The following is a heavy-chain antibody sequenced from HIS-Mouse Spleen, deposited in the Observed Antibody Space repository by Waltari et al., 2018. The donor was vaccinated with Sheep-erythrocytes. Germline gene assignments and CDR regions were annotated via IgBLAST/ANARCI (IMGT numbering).Heavy chain of an antibody. CDR3: TTALNWLFDY. V-gene: IGHV3-15*01. CDR1: GVTCSNAW. Sequence: EVQLVESGGGLVKPGGSLRLSCAASGVTCSNAWMRWVRQAPGKGVEWVGRIKSKTDGGTTDYAAPVKGRFTISRDDSKNTLYLQMNSLKTEDTAVYYCTTALNWLFDYWGQGTLVTVSS. CDR2: IKSKTDGGTT. J-gene: IGHJ4*02. D-gene: IGHD1-20*01.